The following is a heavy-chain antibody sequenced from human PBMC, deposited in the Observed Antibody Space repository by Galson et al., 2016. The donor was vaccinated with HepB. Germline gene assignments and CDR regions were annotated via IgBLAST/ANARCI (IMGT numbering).Heavy chain of an antibody. V-gene: IGHV1-69*13. Sequence: SVKVSCKASGDIFNKYAIRWVRQAPGQGLEWMGEIVPIFGSTNYAQKFQGRLTITADESTSTAYMELSSLISEDTAVYYCARVMDSYSYMDVWGKGTTVTVSS. J-gene: IGHJ6*03. CDR2: IVPIFGST. CDR3: ARVMDSYSYMDV. D-gene: IGHD3-10*01. CDR1: GDIFNKYA.